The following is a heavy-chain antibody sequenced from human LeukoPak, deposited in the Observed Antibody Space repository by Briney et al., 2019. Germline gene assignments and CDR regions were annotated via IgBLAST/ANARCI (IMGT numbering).Heavy chain of an antibody. CDR2: INPNSGGT. V-gene: IGHV1-2*02. CDR3: AREEFDY. Sequence: ASVKVSCKPSGYTFTDYYIHWVRQAPGQGLEWMGWINPNSGGTNYAQKFQGRVTMTRDTSISTAYMEVSRLRSDDTAVYYCAREEFDYWGQGTLVTVSS. J-gene: IGHJ4*02. CDR1: GYTFTDYY.